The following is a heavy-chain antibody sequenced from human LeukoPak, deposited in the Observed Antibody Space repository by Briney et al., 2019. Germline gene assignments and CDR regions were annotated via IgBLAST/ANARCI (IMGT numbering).Heavy chain of an antibody. J-gene: IGHJ4*02. CDR3: ARDTSGRYGD. V-gene: IGHV3-53*01. CDR1: GFIVSSND. CDR2: IFGGGGT. D-gene: IGHD1-26*01. Sequence: AGGSLRLSCAASGFIVSSNDMHWVRQAPGKGLEWVSVIFGGGGTFYADSVMGRFTISRDNSKNTLYLQMNSLRAEDTAVYFCARDTSGRYGDWGQGTLVTVSS.